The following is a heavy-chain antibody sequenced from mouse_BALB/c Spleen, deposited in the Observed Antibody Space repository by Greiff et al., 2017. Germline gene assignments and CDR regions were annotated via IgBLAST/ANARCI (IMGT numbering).Heavy chain of an antibody. CDR3: GKNDRQLGLPAMDY. D-gene: IGHD3-3*01. Sequence: VKLLESGPGLVQPAQSLSITCTASGFSLTSYGVHWVRQSPGKGLEWLGVIWSGGSTDYNAAFISRLSIRKDNSMSQIFFKMNSLQANDTAIYYCGKNDRQLGLPAMDYWGQGTSVTVSA. V-gene: IGHV2-2*02. J-gene: IGHJ4*01. CDR2: IWSGGST. CDR1: GFSLTSYG.